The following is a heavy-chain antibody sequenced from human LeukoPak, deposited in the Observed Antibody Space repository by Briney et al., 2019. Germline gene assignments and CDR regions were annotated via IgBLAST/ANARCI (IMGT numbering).Heavy chain of an antibody. J-gene: IGHJ4*02. V-gene: IGHV3-33*01. D-gene: IGHD1-26*01. CDR2: IWYDGSNK. Sequence: GGSLRLSCAASGFTFNSYGMHWVRQAPGKGLEWVAVIWYDGSNKYYADSVKGRFTISRDNSKNTLYLQMNSLRAEDTAVYYCAREFATSGLYFDYWGQGTLATVSS. CDR1: GFTFNSYG. CDR3: AREFATSGLYFDY.